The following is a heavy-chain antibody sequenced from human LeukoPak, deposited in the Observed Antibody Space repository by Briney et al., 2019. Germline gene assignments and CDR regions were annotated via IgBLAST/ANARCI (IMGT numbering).Heavy chain of an antibody. CDR3: AGVRTIGAVVNYYYYYMDV. D-gene: IGHD2-8*01. CDR1: GGSFSGYY. V-gene: IGHV4-34*01. J-gene: IGHJ6*03. Sequence: SETLSLTCAVYGGSFSGYYWSWIRQPPGKGLEWIGEINHSGSANYNPSLKSRVTISVDTSKNQFSLKLSSVTAADTAVYYCAGVRTIGAVVNYYYYYMDVWGKGTTVTVSS. CDR2: INHSGSA.